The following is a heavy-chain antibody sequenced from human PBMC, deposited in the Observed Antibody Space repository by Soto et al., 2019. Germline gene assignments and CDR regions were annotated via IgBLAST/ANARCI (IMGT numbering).Heavy chain of an antibody. Sequence: KTGGSLRLSCAASGFTFINAWIIWFRQSPVKGLEWVVRIKSKTDGGTTDYAAPVKGRFTISRDDSKNTLYLQMNSLKTEDTAVYYCTTELDPPMPYYWGQGTLVTVSS. V-gene: IGHV3-15*01. CDR2: IKSKTDGGTT. CDR1: GFTFINAW. D-gene: IGHD1-1*01. CDR3: TTELDPPMPYY. J-gene: IGHJ4*02.